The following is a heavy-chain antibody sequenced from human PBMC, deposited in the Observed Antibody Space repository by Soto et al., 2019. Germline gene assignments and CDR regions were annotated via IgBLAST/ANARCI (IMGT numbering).Heavy chain of an antibody. CDR1: GGTFSSYA. V-gene: IGHV1-69*01. CDR3: ARFGQLVRYYYYSMDV. J-gene: IGHJ6*02. CDR2: IIPIFGTA. D-gene: IGHD6-6*01. Sequence: QVQLVQSGAEVKKPGSSVKVSCKASGGTFSSYAISWVRQAPGQGLEWMGGIIPIFGTANYAQKFKGRVTITADEYTSTGYMELSSLRSEDTAVYYCARFGQLVRYYYYSMDVWGQGTTVTVSS.